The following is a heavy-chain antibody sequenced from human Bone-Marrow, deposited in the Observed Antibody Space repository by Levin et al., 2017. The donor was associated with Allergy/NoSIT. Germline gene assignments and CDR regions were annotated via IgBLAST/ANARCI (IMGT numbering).Heavy chain of an antibody. V-gene: IGHV3-30*04. CDR1: GFRFSGYA. CDR2: VSFDGRDK. CDR3: ARGNAYRDCGDDCFSNGLDV. Sequence: AGGSLRLSCVGSGFRFSGYAIHWVSQAPGKGMEWVAVVSFDGRDKYYADSVKGRFTISRDNSKNTVYLQMNSLRIEDTAVYFCARGNAYRDCGDDCFSNGLDVWGQGTSVTVS. D-gene: IGHD2-21*02. J-gene: IGHJ3*01.